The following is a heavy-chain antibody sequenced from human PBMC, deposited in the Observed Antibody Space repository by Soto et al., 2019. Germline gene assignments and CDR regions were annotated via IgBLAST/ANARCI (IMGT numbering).Heavy chain of an antibody. CDR2: INHRGST. CDR1: GGSFSGYY. D-gene: IGHD6-19*01. Sequence: SETLSLTCAVYGGSFSGYYWSWIRQPPGKGLEWIGEINHRGSTNYNPSLKSRVTISVETSKDHFSLKLSSVTAADTAVYYCATDGRTGYRSGWYRNAFDIWRQGTMVT. CDR3: ATDGRTGYRSGWYRNAFDI. J-gene: IGHJ3*02. V-gene: IGHV4-34*01.